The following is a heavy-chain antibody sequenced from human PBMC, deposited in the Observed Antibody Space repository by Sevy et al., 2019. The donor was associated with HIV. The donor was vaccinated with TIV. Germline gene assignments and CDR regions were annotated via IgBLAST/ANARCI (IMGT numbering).Heavy chain of an antibody. J-gene: IGHJ6*02. V-gene: IGHV3-23*01. CDR3: AKGDSTFYGMDV. Sequence: GGSLRLSCAASGFTFGTYTMNWVRQAPGKGLDWVSAISGSASTTYYADSVQGRFTISRDNSKNRVYLQMNSLRVEDTAKYYCAKGDSTFYGMDVWGQGTTVTVSS. CDR2: ISGSASTT. D-gene: IGHD6-13*01. CDR1: GFTFGTYT.